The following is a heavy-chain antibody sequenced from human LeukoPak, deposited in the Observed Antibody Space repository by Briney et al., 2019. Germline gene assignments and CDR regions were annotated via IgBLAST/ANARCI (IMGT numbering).Heavy chain of an antibody. J-gene: IGHJ5*02. V-gene: IGHV4-59*01. Sequence: SETLSLTCTVSGGSISSYYWSWIRQPPGKGLEWIGYIYYSGSTNYNPSLKSRVTISVDTSKSQFSLKLSSVTAADTAVYYCARDVRYYDFWSGLNWFDPWGQGTLVTVSS. CDR3: ARDVRYYDFWSGLNWFDP. D-gene: IGHD3-3*01. CDR1: GGSISSYY. CDR2: IYYSGST.